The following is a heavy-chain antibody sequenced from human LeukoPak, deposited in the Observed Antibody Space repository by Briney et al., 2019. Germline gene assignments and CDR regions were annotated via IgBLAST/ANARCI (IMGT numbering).Heavy chain of an antibody. CDR3: AELGITMIGGV. Sequence: GGSLRLSCAASGFTFSSYAMSWVRQAPGKGLEWVSFISNTGKSIYYADSVKGRFTISRDNAKNSLYLQMNSLRAEDTAVYYCAELGITMIGGVWGKGTTVTISS. V-gene: IGHV3-48*03. CDR2: ISNTGKSI. D-gene: IGHD3-10*02. J-gene: IGHJ6*04. CDR1: GFTFSSYA.